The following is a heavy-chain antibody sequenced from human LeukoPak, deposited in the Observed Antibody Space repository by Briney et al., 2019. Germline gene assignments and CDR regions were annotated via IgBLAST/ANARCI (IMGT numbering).Heavy chain of an antibody. CDR3: AKREVVPAAIGGWFDP. Sequence: PGGSLRLSCAASGFTFSSYGMHWVRQAPGKGLEWVAFIRYDGSNKYYADSVKGRFTISRDNSKNTLYLQMNSLRAEDTAVYYCAKREVVPAAIGGWFDPWGQGTLVTVSS. V-gene: IGHV3-30*02. CDR2: IRYDGSNK. D-gene: IGHD2-2*02. CDR1: GFTFSSYG. J-gene: IGHJ5*02.